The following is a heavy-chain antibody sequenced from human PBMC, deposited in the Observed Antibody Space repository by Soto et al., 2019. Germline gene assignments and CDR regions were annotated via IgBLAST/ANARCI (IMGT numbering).Heavy chain of an antibody. CDR2: ISSSSRVI. CDR3: ARDLSWGSNWYYYLDV. J-gene: IGHJ6*03. Sequence: EVQLVESGGGLVQPGGSLRLSCAPSGFILSDCAINWVRQAPGKGLEWVSYISSSSRVIDYADSVKGRFTVSRDNARNSLYLEMTSMRAEDTAVYYCARDLSWGSNWYYYLDVWGNGTTVTISS. CDR1: GFILSDCA. V-gene: IGHV3-48*01. D-gene: IGHD7-27*01.